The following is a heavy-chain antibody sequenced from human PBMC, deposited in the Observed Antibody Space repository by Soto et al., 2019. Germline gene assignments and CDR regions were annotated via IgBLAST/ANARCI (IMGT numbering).Heavy chain of an antibody. D-gene: IGHD6-19*01. V-gene: IGHV3-13*01. Sequence: GGSLRLSCAASGFTFSSYDMHWVRQATGKGLEWVSAIGTAGDTYYPGSVKGRFTISRENAKNSLYLQMNSLRAGDTAVYYCARGISVAGTNPRFDYWGQGTLVTVSS. CDR2: IGTAGDT. CDR3: ARGISVAGTNPRFDY. J-gene: IGHJ4*02. CDR1: GFTFSSYD.